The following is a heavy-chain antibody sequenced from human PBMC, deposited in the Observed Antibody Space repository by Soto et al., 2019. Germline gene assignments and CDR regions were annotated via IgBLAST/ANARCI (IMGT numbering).Heavy chain of an antibody. CDR1: VFSISSVFYY. V-gene: IGHV4-31*03. J-gene: IGHJ6*04. CDR2: IYYSGST. CDR3: AREPPGPLRSAAITYSYYYGMEV. Sequence: SETLALTCTFSVFSISSVFYYLSFIRQHPWNCLDLIVYIYYSGSTYYNPSLKSRVTISVDTSKNQFSLKLSSVTSADTAVYYCAREPPGPLRSAAITYSYYYGMEVWGKRNTVNVSS. D-gene: IGHD2-2*02.